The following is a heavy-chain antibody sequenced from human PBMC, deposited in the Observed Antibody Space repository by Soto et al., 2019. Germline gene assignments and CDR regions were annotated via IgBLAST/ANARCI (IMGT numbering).Heavy chain of an antibody. D-gene: IGHD6-6*01. V-gene: IGHV1-69*13. CDR1: GGTFSSYA. J-gene: IGHJ6*02. Sequence: SVKVSCKASGGTFSSYAISWVRQAPGQGLEWMGGIIPIFGTANYAQKFQGRVTITADESTSTAYMELSSLRSEDTAVYYCARVNRGIAARAYYYYGMDVWGQGTTVTVSS. CDR2: IIPIFGTA. CDR3: ARVNRGIAARAYYYYGMDV.